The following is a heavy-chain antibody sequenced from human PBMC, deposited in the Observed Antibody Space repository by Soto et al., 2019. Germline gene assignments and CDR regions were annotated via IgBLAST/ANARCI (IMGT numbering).Heavy chain of an antibody. D-gene: IGHD6-13*01. CDR3: AREGGPAASRDDAFDI. CDR1: GGTFSSYA. Sequence: QVQLVQSGAEVKKPGSSVKVSCKASGGTFSSYAISWVRQAPGQGLEWMGGIIPIFGTANYAQKFQGRVTITADESTSPAYMELSSLRSEDTAVYYCAREGGPAASRDDAFDIWGQGKMVTVSS. CDR2: IIPIFGTA. V-gene: IGHV1-69*01. J-gene: IGHJ3*02.